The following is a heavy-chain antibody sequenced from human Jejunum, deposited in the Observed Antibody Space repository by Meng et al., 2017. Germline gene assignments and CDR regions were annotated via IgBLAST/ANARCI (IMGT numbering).Heavy chain of an antibody. CDR2: ISHDGTDP. Sequence: GESLKISCAASGFDYSDYAMHWVRPAPGKGLEWVAVISHDGTDPDYAQSVKGRFTISRDNSKNTLYLQMNSMRAEDTALYFCARDLFDFITIIQGVIGYWGQGTLVTFSS. V-gene: IGHV3-30*03. CDR3: ARDLFDFITIIQGVIGY. D-gene: IGHD3-10*01. J-gene: IGHJ4*02. CDR1: GFDYSDYA.